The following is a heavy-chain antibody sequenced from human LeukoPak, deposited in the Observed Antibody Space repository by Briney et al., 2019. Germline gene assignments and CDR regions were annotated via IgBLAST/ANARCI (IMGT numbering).Heavy chain of an antibody. V-gene: IGHV3-48*02. CDR2: ISSSSSTT. J-gene: IGHJ4*02. CDR3: ARTNTAFYYLGY. Sequence: PGGSLGLSCAASGLTLSSYSMNWVRQAPGKGLEWVSYISSSSSTTYYADSVKGRFTISRDNAKNSLYLQMNSLRDEDTAVYYCARTNTAFYYLGYWGQGTLVTVSS. D-gene: IGHD1/OR15-1a*01. CDR1: GLTLSSYS.